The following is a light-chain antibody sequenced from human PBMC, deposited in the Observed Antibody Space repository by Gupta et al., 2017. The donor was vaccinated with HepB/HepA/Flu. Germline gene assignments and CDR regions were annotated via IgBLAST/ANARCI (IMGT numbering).Light chain of an antibody. CDR1: SSDVGGYNY. V-gene: IGLV2-14*01. CDR3: SSYTSSSTLGV. J-gene: IGLJ1*01. CDR2: DVS. Sequence: QSALTQPASASGSPGQSITISCTGTSSDVGGYNYVSWYRQHSGKAPKLMIYDVSNRPSGVSNRFSGSKSGNTASLTISGLQAEDEADYYCSSYTSSSTLGVFGTGTKVTVL.